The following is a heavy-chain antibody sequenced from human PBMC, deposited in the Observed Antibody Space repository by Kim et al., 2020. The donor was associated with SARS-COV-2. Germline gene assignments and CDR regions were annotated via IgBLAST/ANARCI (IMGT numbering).Heavy chain of an antibody. J-gene: IGHJ4*02. V-gene: IGHV4-34*01. Sequence: TPAPKSRVTISVETTKSQCSLKLSSVTAADTAVYYCARAWGGGSYRIFDYWGQGTLVTVSS. CDR3: ARAWGGGSYRIFDY. D-gene: IGHD1-26*01.